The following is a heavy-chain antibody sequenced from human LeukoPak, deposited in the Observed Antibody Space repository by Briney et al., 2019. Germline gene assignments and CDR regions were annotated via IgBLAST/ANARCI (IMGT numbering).Heavy chain of an antibody. CDR2: IKFDGNEE. CDR3: KSGGAAPGSFDY. Sequence: QPGGSLRLSCAAPGFSFSSYWMSWMRQAPGKGLEWVANIKFDGNEEYYVDSVKGRFTISRDNAKNSLYLQLNSLRVEDTAVYYCKSGGAAPGSFDYWGQGTLVTVSP. J-gene: IGHJ4*02. CDR1: GFSFSSYW. D-gene: IGHD1-1*01. V-gene: IGHV3-7*01.